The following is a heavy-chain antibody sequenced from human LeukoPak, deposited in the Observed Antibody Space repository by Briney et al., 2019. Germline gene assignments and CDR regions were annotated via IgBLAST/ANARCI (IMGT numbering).Heavy chain of an antibody. CDR3: ARVVVPATLPPYYHYMDV. D-gene: IGHD1-26*01. CDR1: GGSISSHY. CDR2: ISNSEST. V-gene: IGHV4-59*11. Sequence: SETLSLTCSVSGGSISSHYWSWIRQPPGKGLEWIGYISNSESTNSNPSLKSRVTISIDPSKEQFSLRLSSVTVVDSALYYCARVVVPATLPPYYHYMDVWGKGASVTVSS. J-gene: IGHJ6*03.